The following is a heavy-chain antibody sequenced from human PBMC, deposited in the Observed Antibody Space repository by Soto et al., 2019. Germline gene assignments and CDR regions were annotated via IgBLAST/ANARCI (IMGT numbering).Heavy chain of an antibody. CDR2: IDPYSGDT. D-gene: IGHD3-16*01. Sequence: QVQLVQSGTEVKKPGASVKVSCKASGYTFTGHHIHWVRQAPGQGLQWVGWIDPYSGDTKDAQRYQGRVTMTRDTSITTAYMELSSLTSDDTALYYCARGGWGPRDYFGFWGQGTQVTVSS. J-gene: IGHJ4*02. CDR1: GYTFTGHH. V-gene: IGHV1-2*02. CDR3: ARGGWGPRDYFGF.